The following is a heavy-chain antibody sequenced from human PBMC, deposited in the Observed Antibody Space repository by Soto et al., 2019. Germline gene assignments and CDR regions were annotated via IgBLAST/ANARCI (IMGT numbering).Heavy chain of an antibody. J-gene: IGHJ6*02. D-gene: IGHD6-13*01. CDR3: ARIAASGRGWDV. Sequence: EVQLVESGGGLVQPGGSLRLSCVDSGFTFSSYWMSWVRQAPVKGLEWVGNIKQDGSEENYVDSVKGRFTISRENAKNSMQLQMNSLRVEDTAVYYCARIAASGRGWDVWGQGTTVVVSS. V-gene: IGHV3-7*01. CDR1: GFTFSSYW. CDR2: IKQDGSEE.